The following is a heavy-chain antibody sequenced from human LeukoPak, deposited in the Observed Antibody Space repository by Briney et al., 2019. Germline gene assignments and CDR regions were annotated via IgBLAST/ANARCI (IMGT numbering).Heavy chain of an antibody. V-gene: IGHV4-59*01. CDR3: ARDRVGGYYYYYGMDV. Sequence: KSSETLSLTCTVSGGSISSYYWSWIRQPPGKGLEWIGYIYYSGGTNYNPSLKSRVTISVDTSKNQFSLKLSSVTAADTAVYYCARDRVGGYYYYYGMDVWGQGITVTVSS. J-gene: IGHJ6*02. CDR1: GGSISSYY. CDR2: IYYSGGT.